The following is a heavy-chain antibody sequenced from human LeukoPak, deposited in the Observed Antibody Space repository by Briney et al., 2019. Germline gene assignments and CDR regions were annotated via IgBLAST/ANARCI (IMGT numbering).Heavy chain of an antibody. CDR3: AKGSYDRTAMGSDYYYMDV. CDR2: ISSSSSYI. D-gene: IGHD5-18*01. CDR1: GFTFSSYS. J-gene: IGHJ6*03. Sequence: GESLRLSCAASGFTFSSYSMNWVRQAPGKGLEWVSSISSSSSYIYYADSVKGRFTISRDNAKNSLYLQMNSLRAEDTAVYYCAKGSYDRTAMGSDYYYMDVWGKGTTVTVSS. V-gene: IGHV3-21*01.